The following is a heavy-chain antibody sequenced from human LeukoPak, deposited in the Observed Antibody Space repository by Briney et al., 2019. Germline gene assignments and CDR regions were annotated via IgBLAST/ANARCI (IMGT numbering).Heavy chain of an antibody. D-gene: IGHD3-3*01. V-gene: IGHV3-23*01. Sequence: GGSLRLSCAASGFTFSSYAMNWVRQAPGKGLEWVSAISGSGGSTYYADSVKGRFTISRDNSKNTLYLQMNSLRAEDTAVYYCAKGDGFWSGGETYWGQGTLVTVSS. J-gene: IGHJ4*02. CDR3: AKGDGFWSGGETY. CDR1: GFTFSSYA. CDR2: ISGSGGST.